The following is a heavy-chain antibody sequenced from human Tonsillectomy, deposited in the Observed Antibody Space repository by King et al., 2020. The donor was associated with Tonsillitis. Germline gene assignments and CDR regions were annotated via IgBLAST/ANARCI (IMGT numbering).Heavy chain of an antibody. CDR1: GFTFSSYW. J-gene: IGHJ3*02. CDR2: INTDGSGT. D-gene: IGHD2-2*01. CDR3: TRDCSSNSCYAIDAFDI. Sequence: VQLVESGGGLVQPGGSLRLSCAASGFTFSSYWMHWVRQAPGKGLVWVSRINTDGSGTSYADSVKGRFTISRDNAKNTLFLQMNSLRAEDTAVYYCTRDCSSNSCYAIDAFDIWGQGTMVTVSS. V-gene: IGHV3-74*01.